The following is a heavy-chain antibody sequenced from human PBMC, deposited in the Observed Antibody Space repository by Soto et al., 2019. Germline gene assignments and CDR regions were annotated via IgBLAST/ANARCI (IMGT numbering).Heavy chain of an antibody. CDR3: AVASNWNYFDY. CDR1: GGSISNYY. CDR2: IYHSGST. J-gene: IGHJ4*02. D-gene: IGHD1-20*01. V-gene: IGHV4-59*01. Sequence: QVQLQESGPGLVKPSETLSLTCTVSGGSISNYYWSWIRPPPGKGLEWIGNIYHSGSTNYNPSLKSRVTISVDTSKNQFSLKLTSVTAADTAVYYCAVASNWNYFDYWGQGTLVTVSS.